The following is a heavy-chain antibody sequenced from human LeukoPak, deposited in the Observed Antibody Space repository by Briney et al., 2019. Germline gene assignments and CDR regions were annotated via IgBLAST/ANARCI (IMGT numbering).Heavy chain of an antibody. CDR3: ASAEHNAWHNFKS. V-gene: IGHV3-30*04. CDR2: ISNDGSQT. D-gene: IGHD1/OR15-1a*01. Sequence: GGSLRLSCAASGFTLTTYSMHWVRQAPGKGLEWLSIISNDGSQTYYAESVRGRFTISRDTSLNTLYLQMRSLTTEDTAVYYCASAEHNAWHNFKSWGQGTLVTVSS. J-gene: IGHJ4*02. CDR1: GFTLTTYS.